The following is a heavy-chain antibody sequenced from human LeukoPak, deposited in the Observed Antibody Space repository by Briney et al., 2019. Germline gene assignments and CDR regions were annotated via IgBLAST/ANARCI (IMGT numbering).Heavy chain of an antibody. D-gene: IGHD3-10*01. J-gene: IGHJ5*02. Sequence: PGGSLRLSCAASGFTFSRYWMHWVRQAPGKGLVWVSRINGDGSTTSYADSVKGGFTISRDNAKNTLYLQMNSLRAEDTAVYYCTGGGLVRGLLHYFDPWRKGTLVTVSS. V-gene: IGHV3-74*01. CDR1: GFTFSRYW. CDR3: TGGGLVRGLLHYFDP. CDR2: INGDGSTT.